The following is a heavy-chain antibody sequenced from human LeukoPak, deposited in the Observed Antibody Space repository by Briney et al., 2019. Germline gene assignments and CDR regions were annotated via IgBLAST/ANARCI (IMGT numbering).Heavy chain of an antibody. CDR1: GFTFSSHW. CDR3: ATDMGEAGSGSYRFGLDV. CDR2: IRSDGRGT. V-gene: IGHV3-74*01. J-gene: IGHJ6*02. Sequence: GGSLRLSCAASGFTFSSHWMYWVRQAPGKGLLRVSRIRSDGRGTTYADSVKGRFTISRDNAKNTLDLQMNSLRAEDTAVYYCATDMGEAGSGSYRFGLDVWGQGTTVTVSS. D-gene: IGHD3-22*01.